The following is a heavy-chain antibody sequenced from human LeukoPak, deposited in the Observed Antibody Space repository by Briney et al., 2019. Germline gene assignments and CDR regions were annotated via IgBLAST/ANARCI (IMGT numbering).Heavy chain of an antibody. Sequence: GGSLRLSCAASGITFSSYAMHWVRQAPGKGLEWVAVISYDGSNKYYADSVKGRFTISRDNAKISLYLQMNSLRAEDTAVYYCAELGITMIGGVWGKGTTVTISS. D-gene: IGHD3-10*02. V-gene: IGHV3-30*04. CDR1: GITFSSYA. CDR2: ISYDGSNK. J-gene: IGHJ6*04. CDR3: AELGITMIGGV.